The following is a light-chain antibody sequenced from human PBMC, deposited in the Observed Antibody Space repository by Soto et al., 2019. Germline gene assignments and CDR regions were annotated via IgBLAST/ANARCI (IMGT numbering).Light chain of an antibody. J-gene: IGKJ4*01. V-gene: IGKV3D-15*01. CDR3: QQDGDWPGA. CDR2: DAS. CDR1: QSVGSK. Sequence: EIVMTQSPPTLSVSPGERATLSCRASQSVGSKLAWYQQRPGQAPRLLIYDASNRATGIPARFSGSGSGTECSLTISSLQSEDFAVYSCQQDGDWPGAFGGGTKVEIK.